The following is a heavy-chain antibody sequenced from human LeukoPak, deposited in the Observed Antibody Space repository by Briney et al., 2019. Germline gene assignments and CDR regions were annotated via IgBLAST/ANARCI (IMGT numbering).Heavy chain of an antibody. V-gene: IGHV5-51*01. Sequence: GESLKISCKGSGYSFSNYWIGWVRQMPGKGLEWMGTIYPGDSNTRYSPSFQGQVTISADRSISTAYLQWSSLKASDTAIYYCARQPLVRDCGGDCEFDYWGQGTLVSVSS. CDR1: GYSFSNYW. CDR2: IYPGDSNT. D-gene: IGHD2-21*02. CDR3: ARQPLVRDCGGDCEFDY. J-gene: IGHJ4*02.